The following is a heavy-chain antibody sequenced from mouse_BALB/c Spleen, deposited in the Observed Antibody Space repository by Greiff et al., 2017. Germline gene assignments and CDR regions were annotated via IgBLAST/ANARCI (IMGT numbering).Heavy chain of an antibody. V-gene: IGHV1S22*01. CDR3: TRGGTVGWAD. CDR1: GYTFTSYW. Sequence: LQHPGSELVRPGASVKLSCKASGYTFTSYWMHWVKQRPGQGLAWIGNIYPGSGSTNYDEKFKSKATLTVDTSSSTAYMQLSSLTSEASAVYDWTRGGTVGWADGGQGT. J-gene: IGHJ3*01. D-gene: IGHD1-1*01. CDR2: IYPGSGST.